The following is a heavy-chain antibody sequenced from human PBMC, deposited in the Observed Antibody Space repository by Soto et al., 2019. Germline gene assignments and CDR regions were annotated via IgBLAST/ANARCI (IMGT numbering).Heavy chain of an antibody. CDR3: ATNYYDSSGYYYGAFDI. CDR2: IIPILGIA. Sequence: ASVKVSCKASGGTFSSYAISWVRQAPGQGLEWMGGIIPILGIANYAQKFQGRVTITADKSTSTAYMELSSLRSEDTAVYYCATNYYDSSGYYYGAFDIWGQGTMVTVSS. D-gene: IGHD3-22*01. V-gene: IGHV1-69*10. J-gene: IGHJ3*02. CDR1: GGTFSSYA.